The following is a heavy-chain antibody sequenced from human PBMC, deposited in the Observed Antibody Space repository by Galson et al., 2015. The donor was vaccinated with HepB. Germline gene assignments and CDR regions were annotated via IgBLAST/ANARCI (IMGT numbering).Heavy chain of an antibody. J-gene: IGHJ3*02. V-gene: IGHV6-1*01. CDR2: TYYRSKWYN. CDR3: ARGRSPARAFDI. Sequence: CALSGDSVSSHSATWAWFRHSPSRGLEWLGRTYYRSKWYNDYAPFMKSRVIINPDTSMHQFSLQLNSVRPEDTAVDYCARGRSPARAFDIWGQGTMVTVSS. CDR1: GDSVSSHSAT. D-gene: IGHD2-15*01.